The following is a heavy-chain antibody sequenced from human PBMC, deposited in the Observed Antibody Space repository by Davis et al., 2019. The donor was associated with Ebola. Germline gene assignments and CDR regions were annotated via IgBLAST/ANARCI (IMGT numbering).Heavy chain of an antibody. CDR3: AKDTASGWSTGYFDL. CDR1: GFTFSSSA. V-gene: IGHV3-23*01. D-gene: IGHD6-19*01. Sequence: GESLKISCAASGFTFSSSAMTWVRQAPGKGLEWVSGISANGESPNYADSVKGRFTVSRDNSKNTMYLQMNSLRAEDTAVFHCAKDTASGWSTGYFDLWGRGTLVTVSS. CDR2: ISANGESP. J-gene: IGHJ2*01.